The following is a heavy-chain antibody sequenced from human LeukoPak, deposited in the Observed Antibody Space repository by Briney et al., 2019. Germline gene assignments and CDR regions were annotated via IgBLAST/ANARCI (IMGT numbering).Heavy chain of an antibody. CDR1: GGSISSGGYS. J-gene: IGHJ5*02. V-gene: IGHV4-30-2*01. Sequence: SETLSLTCAVPGGSISSGGYSWSWIRQPPGKGLEWIGYIYHSGSTYNNPSLKSRVTISVDRSKNQFSLKLSSVTAADTAVYYCARESVVVPASLGIGGWFDPWGQGTLVIVSS. D-gene: IGHD2-2*01. CDR3: ARESVVVPASLGIGGWFDP. CDR2: IYHSGST.